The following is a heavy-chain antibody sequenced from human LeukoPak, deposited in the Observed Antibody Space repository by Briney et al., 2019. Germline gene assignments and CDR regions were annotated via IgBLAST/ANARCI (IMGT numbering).Heavy chain of an antibody. J-gene: IGHJ4*02. D-gene: IGHD1-26*01. Sequence: SETLSLTCTVSSGSISSASYYWGWIRQPPGKGLEWIGGIIYSGNTYYNPSLKSRVTISEDTSKNHFSLKLSSVTAADTAVYYCARDLILGPTYFDYWGQGTLVTVSS. CDR1: SGSISSASYY. CDR3: ARDLILGPTYFDY. V-gene: IGHV4-39*02. CDR2: IIYSGNT.